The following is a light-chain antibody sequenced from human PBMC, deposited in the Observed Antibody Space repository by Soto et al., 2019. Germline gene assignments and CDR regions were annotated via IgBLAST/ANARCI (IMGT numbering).Light chain of an antibody. V-gene: IGKV1-9*01. J-gene: IGKJ1*01. Sequence: DIQLTQSPAFLSASVGDRVTLTFRASQGISTYLAWYQQKPGKAPTLLIYAAYTLQSGVPSRFSGSGSGTELTLTISSLQPEDFATYYCQQLNTYPLTFGQGTKVEIK. CDR1: QGISTY. CDR2: AAY. CDR3: QQLNTYPLT.